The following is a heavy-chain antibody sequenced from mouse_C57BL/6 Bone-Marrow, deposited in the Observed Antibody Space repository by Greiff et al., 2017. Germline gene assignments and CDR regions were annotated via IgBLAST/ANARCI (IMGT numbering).Heavy chain of an antibody. CDR2: IDPETGGT. CDR1: GYTFTDYE. D-gene: IGHD1-1*01. Sequence: QVQLKESGAELVRPGASVTLSCKASGYTFTDYEMHWVKQTPVHGLEWIGAIDPETGGTAYNQKFKGKAILTADKSSSTAYMELRRLTSEDSAVYYCTRGGGSCIDYWGQGTTLTVSS. V-gene: IGHV1-15*01. J-gene: IGHJ2*01. CDR3: TRGGGSCIDY.